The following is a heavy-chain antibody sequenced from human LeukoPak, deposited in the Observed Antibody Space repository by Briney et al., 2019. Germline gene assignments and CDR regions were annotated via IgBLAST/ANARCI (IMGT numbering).Heavy chain of an antibody. CDR1: GYTFTNYG. Sequence: ASVKVSCKASGYTFTNYGITWVRQAPGQGLEWMGWISASNDDTHYSEKFQDRISVTTDTSTSTAYMELSSLRSEDTAVYYCARDCSGGSCSENHFDYWGQGTLVTVSS. CDR2: ISASNDDT. J-gene: IGHJ4*02. CDR3: ARDCSGGSCSENHFDY. D-gene: IGHD2-15*01. V-gene: IGHV1-18*01.